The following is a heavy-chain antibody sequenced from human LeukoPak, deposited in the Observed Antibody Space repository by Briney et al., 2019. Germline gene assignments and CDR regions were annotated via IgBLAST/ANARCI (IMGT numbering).Heavy chain of an antibody. V-gene: IGHV4-39*07. Sequence: SETLSLTCTVSGGSISSSSYYWGWIRQPPGKGLEWIGSIYYSGSTYYNPSLKSRVTISVDTSKNQFSLKLSSVTAADTAVYYCARKAGYSSSWYKGFFDPWGQGTLVTVSS. CDR2: IYYSGST. J-gene: IGHJ5*02. CDR1: GGSISSSSYY. CDR3: ARKAGYSSSWYKGFFDP. D-gene: IGHD6-13*01.